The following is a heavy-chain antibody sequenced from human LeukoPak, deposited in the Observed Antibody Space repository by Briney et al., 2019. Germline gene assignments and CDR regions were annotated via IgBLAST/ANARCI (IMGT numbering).Heavy chain of an antibody. D-gene: IGHD1-1*01. CDR1: GFTFSSYV. V-gene: IGHV3-64*04. Sequence: GGSLRLSCSASGFTFSSYVMHWVRQAPGKGLEYVSLNSSNGDNTFYADSVKGRFTISRDNAKNSLYLQMNSLTAEDTAVYYCARKMKTGDRVGTFDIWGQGTMVTVSS. J-gene: IGHJ3*02. CDR2: NSSNGDNT. CDR3: ARKMKTGDRVGTFDI.